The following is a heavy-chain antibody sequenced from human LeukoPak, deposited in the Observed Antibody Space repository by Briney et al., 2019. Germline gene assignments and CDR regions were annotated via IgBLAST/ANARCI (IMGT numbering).Heavy chain of an antibody. CDR1: GDSISSSSSY. CDR2: IYYSGST. J-gene: IGHJ4*02. V-gene: IGHV4-39*07. D-gene: IGHD5-12*01. CDR3: ARVPFSGNYYLDY. Sequence: PSETLSLTCTVSGDSISSSSSYWGWIRQPPGEGLEWIGSIYYSGSTYYNTSLKSRVTISLDTSKTQFSLKLSSVTAADTAVYYCARVPFSGNYYLDYWGQGTLVTVSS.